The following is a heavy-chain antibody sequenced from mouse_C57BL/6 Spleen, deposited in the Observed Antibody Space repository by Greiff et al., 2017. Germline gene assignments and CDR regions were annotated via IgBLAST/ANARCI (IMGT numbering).Heavy chain of an antibody. Sequence: VKLQESGPGLVAPSQSLSITCTVSGFSLTSYGVHWVRQPPGKGLEWLVVIWSDGSTTYNSALKSRLSISKDNSKSQVFLKMNSLQTDDTAMYYCARHPYYSNYVFDYWGQGTTLTVSS. J-gene: IGHJ2*01. D-gene: IGHD2-5*01. CDR3: ARHPYYSNYVFDY. CDR2: IWSDGST. CDR1: GFSLTSYG. V-gene: IGHV2-6-1*01.